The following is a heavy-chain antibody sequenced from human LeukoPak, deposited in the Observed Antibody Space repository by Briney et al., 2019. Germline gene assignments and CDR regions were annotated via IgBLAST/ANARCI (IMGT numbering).Heavy chain of an antibody. D-gene: IGHD6-13*01. V-gene: IGHV1-3*01. J-gene: IGHJ5*02. CDR3: ARARLAAAGKWFDP. Sequence: GASVKVSCKTSGYAFINYALHWVRQAPGQRLEWMGWTNAGNDNTKYSQRFQGRVTITRDTSASTAYMELTSLGSEDTAVYYCARARLAAAGKWFDPWGQGTLVTVSS. CDR1: GYAFINYA. CDR2: TNAGNDNT.